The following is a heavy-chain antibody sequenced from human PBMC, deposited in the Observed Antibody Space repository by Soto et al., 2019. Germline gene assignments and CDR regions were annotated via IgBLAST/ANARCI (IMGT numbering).Heavy chain of an antibody. J-gene: IGHJ6*02. D-gene: IGHD6-13*01. CDR2: ISGSGGST. V-gene: IGHV3-23*01. CDR1: GFTFSSDA. CDR3: AKNGPGIAAAGTEIYYYYYYGMDV. Sequence: GGSLRLSCAASGFTFSSDAMSWVRQAPGKGLEWVSAISGSGGSTYYADSVKGRFTISRDNSKNTLYLQMNSLRAEDTAVYYCAKNGPGIAAAGTEIYYYYYYGMDVWGQGTTVTVSS.